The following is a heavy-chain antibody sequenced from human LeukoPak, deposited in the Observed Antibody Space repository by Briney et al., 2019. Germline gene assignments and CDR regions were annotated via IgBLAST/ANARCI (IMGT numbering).Heavy chain of an antibody. J-gene: IGHJ4*02. D-gene: IGHD2-2*01. Sequence: PGGSLRLSCAASGLTFSSFTMHWVRQAPGKGLEWVSSISSGSGYIYYADSVKGRFTISRDNSKNTLYLQMNSLRAEDTAVYYCARDRSSNEYYFDYWGQGTLVTVSS. CDR2: ISSGSGYI. CDR3: ARDRSSNEYYFDY. CDR1: GLTFSSFT. V-gene: IGHV3-21*01.